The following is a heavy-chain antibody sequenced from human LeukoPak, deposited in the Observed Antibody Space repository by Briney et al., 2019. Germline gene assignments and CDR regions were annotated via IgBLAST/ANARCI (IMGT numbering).Heavy chain of an antibody. V-gene: IGHV1-2*02. CDR3: ARDDSVVVAATFDY. D-gene: IGHD2-15*01. CDR1: GYTFTGYY. CDR2: INPNSGGT. J-gene: IGHJ4*02. Sequence: ASVKVSCKASGYTFTGYYMHWVRQAPGQGLEWMGWINPNSGGTNYAQKFQGRVTMTRDTSISTAYMELSRLRSDDTAVYYCARDDSVVVAATFDYWGQGTLVTVSS.